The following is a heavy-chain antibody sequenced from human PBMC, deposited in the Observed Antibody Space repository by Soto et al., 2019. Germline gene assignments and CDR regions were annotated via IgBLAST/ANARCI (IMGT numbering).Heavy chain of an antibody. J-gene: IGHJ4*02. V-gene: IGHV4-59*12. D-gene: IGHD2-15*01. CDR2: IYYSGST. CDR1: GGSISSYY. Sequence: PSETLSLTCTVSGGSISSYYWSWIRQPPGKGLEWIGYIYYSGSTNYNPSLKSRVTISVDRSKNQFSLKLSSVTAADTAVYYCARVPGYYCSGGSCYFDYWGQGTLVTVSS. CDR3: ARVPGYYCSGGSCYFDY.